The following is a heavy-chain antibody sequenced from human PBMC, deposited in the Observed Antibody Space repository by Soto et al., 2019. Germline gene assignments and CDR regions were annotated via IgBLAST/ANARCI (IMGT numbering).Heavy chain of an antibody. Sequence: ESGGGVVPPGRSLRLSCAASGFTFSSYGMHWVRQAPGKGLEWVAVIWYDGSNKYYADSVKGRFTISRDNSKNTLYLQMNSLRAEDTAVYYCARVNTVTTVISGDYYYGMDVWGQGTTVTVSS. CDR2: IWYDGSNK. V-gene: IGHV3-33*01. D-gene: IGHD4-17*01. CDR1: GFTFSSYG. J-gene: IGHJ6*02. CDR3: ARVNTVTTVISGDYYYGMDV.